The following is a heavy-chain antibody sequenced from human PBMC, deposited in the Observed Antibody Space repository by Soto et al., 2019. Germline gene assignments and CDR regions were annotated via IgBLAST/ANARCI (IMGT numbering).Heavy chain of an antibody. V-gene: IGHV2-5*01. CDR1: GFSLSTTAVG. J-gene: IGHJ4*02. D-gene: IGHD6-19*01. CDR2: IYWNDDN. Sequence: QITLKESGPTLVKPTQTLTLTCTFSGFSLSTTAVGVGWIRQPPGKALEWLALIYWNDDNHYSPSLKNRLTVTRDTSKNQVVLTMTNMYPVDTGTYYCEHGSGWLFDYWGQGTLVTVSS. CDR3: EHGSGWLFDY.